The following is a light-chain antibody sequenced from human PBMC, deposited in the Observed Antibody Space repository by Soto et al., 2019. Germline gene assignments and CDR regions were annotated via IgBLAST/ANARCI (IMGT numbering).Light chain of an antibody. CDR1: QGIRND. V-gene: IGKV1-6*01. J-gene: IGKJ4*01. Sequence: AIQMTQSPSSLSASVGDRVTITCRASQGIRNDLGWYQQKPGKAPKLLIYAASSLQSGVPSRFSGSGSGTDFTLTISRLQPEDFATYYCLQDYNSLTFGGGTKVEIK. CDR2: AAS. CDR3: LQDYNSLT.